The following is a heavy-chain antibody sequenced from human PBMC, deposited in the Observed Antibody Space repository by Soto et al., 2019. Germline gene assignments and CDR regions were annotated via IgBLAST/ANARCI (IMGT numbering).Heavy chain of an antibody. CDR2: TYYRSKWYN. D-gene: IGHD5-12*01. V-gene: IGHV6-1*01. J-gene: IGHJ4*02. Sequence: PSQTLSLTCAISGDSVSSNSAAWNLIRQSPSRGLEWLGRTYYRSKWYNDYAVSVKSRITINPDTSKNQFSLQLNSVTPEDTAVYSCARESRDGYKRGGYYFDYWGQGTLVTVSS. CDR1: GDSVSSNSAA. CDR3: ARESRDGYKRGGYYFDY.